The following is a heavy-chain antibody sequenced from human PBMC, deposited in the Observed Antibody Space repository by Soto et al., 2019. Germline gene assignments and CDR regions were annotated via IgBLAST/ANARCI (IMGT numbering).Heavy chain of an antibody. CDR3: AREDFNCGGDCYPAGLAY. Sequence: SETLSLTCTVSGGSISRYYWSWIRQPPGKGLEWIGYIYYSGSTNYNPSLKSRVTISVDTSKNQFSLKLSSVTAADTAVYYCAREDFNCGGDCYPAGLAYSGQGTPVTVSS. V-gene: IGHV4-59*01. CDR1: GGSISRYY. CDR2: IYYSGST. D-gene: IGHD2-21*02. J-gene: IGHJ4*02.